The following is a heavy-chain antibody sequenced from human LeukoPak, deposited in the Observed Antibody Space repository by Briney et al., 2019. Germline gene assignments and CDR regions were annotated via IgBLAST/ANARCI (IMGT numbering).Heavy chain of an antibody. D-gene: IGHD6-6*01. CDR2: IKSKTDGGAA. CDR1: GFTFSNAW. J-gene: IGHJ4*02. CDR3: ARDLYSSSSSPLDY. Sequence: GGSLRLSCAASGFTFSNAWMSWVRQAPGKGLEWVGRIKSKTDGGAADYAAPVKGRFTISRDDSKNTLYLQMNSLRAEDTAVYYCARDLYSSSSSPLDYWGQGTLVTVSS. V-gene: IGHV3-15*01.